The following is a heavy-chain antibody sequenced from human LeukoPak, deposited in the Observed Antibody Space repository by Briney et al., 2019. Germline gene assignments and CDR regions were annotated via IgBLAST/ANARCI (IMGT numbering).Heavy chain of an antibody. Sequence: GASVKVSCKVSGYTFTSYYMHWVRHAPGQWLEWMGIINPSGGSTSYAQKFQGRVTMTRDMSTSTVYMELSSLRSEDTAVYYCARVVSSGWYFDYWGQGTLVTVSS. D-gene: IGHD6-19*01. CDR1: GYTFTSYY. J-gene: IGHJ4*02. CDR3: ARVVSSGWYFDY. V-gene: IGHV1-46*01. CDR2: INPSGGST.